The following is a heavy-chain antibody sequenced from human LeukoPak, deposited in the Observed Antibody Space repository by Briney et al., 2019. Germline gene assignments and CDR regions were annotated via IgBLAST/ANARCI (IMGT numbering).Heavy chain of an antibody. V-gene: IGHV1-46*01. J-gene: IGHJ4*02. Sequence: GASVKVSCKAFGYTFTGYWMHWVRQAPGQGPEWMGVISPSGGSTIYAQKFKGRVTLTRDMSTSTDYLELSSLRSEDTAVYYCARGLGLWGQGTLVTVSS. CDR2: ISPSGGST. D-gene: IGHD4-11*01. CDR1: GYTFTGYW. CDR3: ARGLGL.